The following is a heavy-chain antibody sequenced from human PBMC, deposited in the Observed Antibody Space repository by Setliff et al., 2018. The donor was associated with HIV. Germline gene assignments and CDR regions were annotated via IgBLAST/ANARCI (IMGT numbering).Heavy chain of an antibody. CDR2: IYHSEYT. CDR1: GGSISSDNW. D-gene: IGHD1-1*01. Sequence: SETLSLTCAVSGGSISSDNWWTWVRQPPGKGLEWIGEIYHSEYTNYNASLKSRVSMSVDTSNNQFSLKLTSVTAADTAMYYCARGLRRNQDYWGQGTLVTVSS. V-gene: IGHV4-4*02. J-gene: IGHJ4*02. CDR3: ARGLRRNQDY.